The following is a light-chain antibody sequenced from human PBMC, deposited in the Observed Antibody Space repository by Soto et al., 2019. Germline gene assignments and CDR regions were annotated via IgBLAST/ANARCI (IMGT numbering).Light chain of an antibody. CDR3: QQRSNWPPWT. Sequence: EVVLTQSPATLSLSPGERATLSCRASQSVDTYLAWYQQKPGQPPRLLIYDASNRATGIPARFSGSGSGTDFTLTITTLEPEDFAVYYCQQRSNWPPWTFGPGTNV. CDR2: DAS. V-gene: IGKV3-11*01. J-gene: IGKJ3*01. CDR1: QSVDTY.